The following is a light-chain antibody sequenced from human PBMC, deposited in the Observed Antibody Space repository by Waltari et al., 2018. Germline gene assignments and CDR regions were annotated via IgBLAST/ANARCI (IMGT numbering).Light chain of an antibody. Sequence: QSALTQPASVSGSPGQSITISCTGTSSDVGGYNYVSWYQQHPGKAPNLMIYEVSKRPSWVSNRFSGSKSGNTASLTISGLQAEDEADYYCSSYTSSSTWVFGGGTKLTVL. J-gene: IGLJ3*02. CDR2: EVS. CDR1: SSDVGGYNY. V-gene: IGLV2-14*01. CDR3: SSYTSSSTWV.